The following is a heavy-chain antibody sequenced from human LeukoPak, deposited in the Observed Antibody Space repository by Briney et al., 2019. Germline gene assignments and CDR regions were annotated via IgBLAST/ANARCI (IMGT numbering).Heavy chain of an antibody. V-gene: IGHV4-59*08. J-gene: IGHJ3*02. CDR1: GGSISSYY. CDR2: IYYSGST. Sequence: KPSETLSLTCTVSGGSISSYYWSWIRQPPGKGLEWIGYIYYSGSTNYNPSLKSRVTISVDTSKNQISLKLSSVTAADTAVYYCARLTYYYDSSGYPPAFDIWGQGTMVTVSS. CDR3: ARLTYYYDSSGYPPAFDI. D-gene: IGHD3-22*01.